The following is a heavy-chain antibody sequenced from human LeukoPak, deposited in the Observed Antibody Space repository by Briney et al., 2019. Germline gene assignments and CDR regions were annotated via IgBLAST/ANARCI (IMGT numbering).Heavy chain of an antibody. Sequence: ASVKVSCKASGYTFTGYYMHWVRQAPGQGLEWMGWINPNSGGTNYAQKFQGRVTMTRDTSISTAYMELSRLRSDDTAVYYCARDMTTVTTSGFDYWGQGTLVTVSS. CDR2: INPNSGGT. J-gene: IGHJ4*02. V-gene: IGHV1-2*02. CDR1: GYTFTGYY. CDR3: ARDMTTVTTSGFDY. D-gene: IGHD4-17*01.